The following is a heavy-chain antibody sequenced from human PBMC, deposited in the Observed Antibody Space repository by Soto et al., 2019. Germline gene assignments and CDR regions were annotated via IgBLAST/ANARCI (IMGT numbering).Heavy chain of an antibody. CDR1: GGSXSSYY. J-gene: IGHJ4*02. Sequence: ETLSLTCTVSGGSXSSYYWSWIRQPPGKGLEWIGYIYYSGSTNYNPSLKSRVTISVDTSKNQFSLKLSSVTAADTAVYYCARILLWFGEPLWFDYWGQGTLVTVSS. CDR3: ARILLWFGEPLWFDY. CDR2: IYYSGST. V-gene: IGHV4-59*01. D-gene: IGHD3-10*01.